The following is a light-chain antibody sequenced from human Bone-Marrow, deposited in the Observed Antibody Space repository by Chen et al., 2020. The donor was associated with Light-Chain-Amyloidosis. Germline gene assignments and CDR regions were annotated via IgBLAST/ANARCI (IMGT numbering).Light chain of an antibody. CDR1: SSDVGGDNH. Sequence: QSALPQPASVSGSPGQSITISCTGTSSDVGGDNHVSWYQQHPDKAPKLMIYEVTNRPSWVPDRFSGSKSDNTASLTISGLQTEDEADFCSSYTITNTLVFGSGTRVTVL. J-gene: IGLJ1*01. CDR2: EVT. CDR3: SSYTITNTLV. V-gene: IGLV2-14*01.